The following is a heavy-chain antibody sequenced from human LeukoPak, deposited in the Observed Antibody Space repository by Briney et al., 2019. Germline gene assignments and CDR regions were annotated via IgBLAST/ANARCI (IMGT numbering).Heavy chain of an antibody. CDR3: AKDSMVVVVAATGFDY. CDR2: ISDSGGNT. V-gene: IGHV3-23*01. CDR1: GFTFRSYA. D-gene: IGHD2-15*01. Sequence: PGGSLRLSCAASGFTFRSYAMSWVRPAAGKGLEWVSAISDSGGNTYYADSVKGRFTISRDNSKNTMYLQMNSLRAEDTAVYYCAKDSMVVVVAATGFDYWGQGTLVTVSS. J-gene: IGHJ4*02.